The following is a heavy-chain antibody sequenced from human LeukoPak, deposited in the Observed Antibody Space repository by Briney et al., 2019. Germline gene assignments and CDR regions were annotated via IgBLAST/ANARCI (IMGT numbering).Heavy chain of an antibody. V-gene: IGHV4-31*03. CDR2: ICYSGST. D-gene: IGHD3-10*01. CDR1: GDSINGGGYY. Sequence: SETLSLTCTVSGDSINGGGYYWSWIRQHPGKGLEWIGYICYSGSTYYNPSLKSRVTISVDTSKNQFSLKVNSVTVADTAVYYSARDNYYGPGSFVYWGQGTLVTVSS. CDR3: ARDNYYGPGSFVY. J-gene: IGHJ4*02.